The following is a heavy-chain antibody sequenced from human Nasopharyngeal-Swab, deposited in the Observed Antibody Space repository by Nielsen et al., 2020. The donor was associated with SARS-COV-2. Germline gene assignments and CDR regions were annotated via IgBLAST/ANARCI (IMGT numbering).Heavy chain of an antibody. V-gene: IGHV3-48*02. J-gene: IGHJ2*01. CDR3: ARDRYSSSWYPYWYFDL. CDR2: ISSSSSTI. D-gene: IGHD6-13*01. Sequence: WIRQPPGKGLEWVSYISSSSSTIYYADSVKGRFTISRDNAKNSLYLQMNSLGDEDTAVYYCARDRYSSSWYPYWYFDLWGRGTLVTVSS.